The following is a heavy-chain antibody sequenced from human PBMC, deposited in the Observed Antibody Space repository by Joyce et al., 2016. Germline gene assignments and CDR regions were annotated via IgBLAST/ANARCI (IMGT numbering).Heavy chain of an antibody. CDR3: ARDDYGDYSFDY. J-gene: IGHJ4*02. V-gene: IGHV3-23*01. Sequence: EVQLLASGGGLVQPGGSLRLSCTSAGVTFSNYAMFWVRQAPGKGLEWVSGISGSGRTADYADSGKGRFAIFRDNSRNSLYLQMNSLRVEDTAVYYCARDDYGDYSFDYWGQGTLVTVSS. CDR1: GVTFSNYA. D-gene: IGHD4-17*01. CDR2: ISGSGRTA.